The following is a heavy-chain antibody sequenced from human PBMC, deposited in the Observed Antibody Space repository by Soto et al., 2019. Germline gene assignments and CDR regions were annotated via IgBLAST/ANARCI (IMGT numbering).Heavy chain of an antibody. CDR2: INHSGST. V-gene: IGHV4-34*01. CDR1: GGSFSGYY. CDR3: ARGRTAEYYYSSSYFPADAIDI. J-gene: IGHJ3*02. Sequence: SETLSLTCAVYGGSFSGYYWSWVRQPPGKGLEWIGEINHSGSTNYNPSLKSRVTISVDTAKNQFSLKLSYVTAADSAVYYCARGRTAEYYYSSSYFPADAIDIWGQGTMVTVSS. D-gene: IGHD3-22*01.